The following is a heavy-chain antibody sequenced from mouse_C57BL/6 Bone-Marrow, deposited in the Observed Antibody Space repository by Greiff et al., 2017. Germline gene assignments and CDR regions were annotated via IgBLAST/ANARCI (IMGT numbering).Heavy chain of an antibody. CDR3: TTDGSGYGY. D-gene: IGHD3-2*02. CDR2: IDPENGDT. Sequence: VQLKQSGAELVRPGASVKLSCTASGFNIKDDYMHWVKQRPEQGLEWIGWIDPENGDTEYASKFQGKATITADTSSNTAYLQLSSLTSEDTAVYYCTTDGSGYGYWGQGTTLTVSS. V-gene: IGHV14-4*01. J-gene: IGHJ2*01. CDR1: GFNIKDDY.